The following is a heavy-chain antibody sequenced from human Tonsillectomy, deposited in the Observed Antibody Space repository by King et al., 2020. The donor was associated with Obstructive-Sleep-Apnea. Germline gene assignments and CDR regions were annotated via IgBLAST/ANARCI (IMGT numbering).Heavy chain of an antibody. J-gene: IGHJ4*02. CDR2: ISYDGSNK. CDR1: GFTFSSYG. Sequence: VQLVESGGGVVQPGRSLRLSCAASGFTFSSYGMHWVRQAPGKGLEWVAVISYDGSNKYYADSVKGRFTISRDNSKNTLYLQMNSLRAEDTAVYYCANGYETRPDSGSYQSFDYWGQGTLVTVSS. D-gene: IGHD1-26*01. CDR3: ANGYETRPDSGSYQSFDY. V-gene: IGHV3-30*18.